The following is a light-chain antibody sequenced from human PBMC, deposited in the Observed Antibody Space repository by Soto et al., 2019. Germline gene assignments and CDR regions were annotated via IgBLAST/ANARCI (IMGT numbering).Light chain of an antibody. CDR3: QQYNSYRA. CDR1: QSIDTW. V-gene: IGKV1-5*03. J-gene: IGKJ1*01. CDR2: KAS. Sequence: QMARSPSARAASGVYRVTMSCRASQSIDTWLAWHQQKPAKAPKLLISKASSLESGVPSRFSGSGSGTEFTLPISSLPPDDFATYYCQQYNSYRAFGQGTKVDIK.